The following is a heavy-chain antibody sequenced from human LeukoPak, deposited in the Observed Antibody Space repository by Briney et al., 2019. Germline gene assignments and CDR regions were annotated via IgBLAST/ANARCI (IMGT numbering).Heavy chain of an antibody. CDR2: IIPIFGTA. V-gene: IGHV1-69*01. CDR3: ARDQEQQLDKNYGMDV. CDR1: GGTFSSYA. D-gene: IGHD6-13*01. J-gene: IGHJ6*02. Sequence: SVKVSCKASGGTFSSYAISWVRQAPGQGLEWMGGIIPIFGTANYAQKFQGRVTITADESTSTAYMELSSLRSEDTAVYYCARDQEQQLDKNYGMDVWGQGTTVAVSS.